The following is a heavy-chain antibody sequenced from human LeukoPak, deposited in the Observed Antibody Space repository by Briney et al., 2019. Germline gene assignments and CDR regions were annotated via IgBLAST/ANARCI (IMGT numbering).Heavy chain of an antibody. CDR2: IGTSGGRT. D-gene: IGHD6-13*01. V-gene: IGHV3-23*01. Sequence: PGGSLRLSCAASGFTFNTYAMNWVRQTPGKGLEWVSAIGTSGGRTFYADSVKGRFTISRDNSKNTLYLEMSSLRAEDTAVFYCARGAAGSDYWGQGTLVTVSS. CDR3: ARGAAGSDY. CDR1: GFTFNTYA. J-gene: IGHJ4*02.